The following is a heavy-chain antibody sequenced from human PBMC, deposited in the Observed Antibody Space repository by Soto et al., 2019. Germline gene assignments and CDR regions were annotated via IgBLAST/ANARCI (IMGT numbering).Heavy chain of an antibody. V-gene: IGHV3-33*01. D-gene: IGHD4-17*01. CDR3: ARDWETTVTTHLGWYFDL. CDR1: GFTFSSYG. J-gene: IGHJ2*01. CDR2: IWYDGSNK. Sequence: QVQLVESGGGVVQPGRSLRLSCAASGFTFSSYGMHWVRQAPGKGLEWVAVIWYDGSNKYYADSVKGRFTISRDNSKNTLYLQMNSLRAEDTAVYYCARDWETTVTTHLGWYFDLWGRGTLVTVSS.